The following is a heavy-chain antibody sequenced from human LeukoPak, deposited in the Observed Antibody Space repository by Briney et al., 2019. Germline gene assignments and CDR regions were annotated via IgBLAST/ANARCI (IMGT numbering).Heavy chain of an antibody. V-gene: IGHV3-21*01. Sequence: GGSLRLSCAASGSTFASYSMNWVRQAPGKGLEWVSSISGDSTYIYNAGSVKGRFTISRDNAQASLYLQMISLRADDTAVYYCARVSGRLERQSDLDYWGQGTLVIVSS. D-gene: IGHD1-1*01. CDR3: ARVSGRLERQSDLDY. CDR1: GSTFASYS. J-gene: IGHJ4*02. CDR2: ISGDSTYI.